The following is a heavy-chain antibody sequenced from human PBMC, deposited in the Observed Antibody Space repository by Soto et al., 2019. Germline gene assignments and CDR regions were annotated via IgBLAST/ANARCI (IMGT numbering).Heavy chain of an antibody. D-gene: IGHD2-8*01. CDR1: GFTFSTYA. V-gene: IGHV3-30-3*01. CDR3: AKRGPGGTNYFDY. Sequence: QVQLVESGGGVVQPGRSLRLSCAASGFTFSTYAMHWVRQAPGKGLEGVAFISYDGSNKYYADSVKGRITISRDNSKNTLYLQMNSLRTDDTAVYYCAKRGPGGTNYFDYWGQGTLVTVSS. CDR2: ISYDGSNK. J-gene: IGHJ4*02.